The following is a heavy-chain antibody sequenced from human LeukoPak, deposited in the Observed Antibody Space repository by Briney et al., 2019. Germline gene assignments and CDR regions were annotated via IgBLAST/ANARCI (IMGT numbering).Heavy chain of an antibody. J-gene: IGHJ4*02. CDR3: AREAYYYGSGSYYNGLDY. CDR1: GGSISSGDSY. D-gene: IGHD3-10*01. Sequence: PSQTLSLTCTVSGGSISSGDSYWSWIRQPPGKGLEWIGYIYYSGSTYYNPSLKSRVTISVDTSKNQFSLKLSSVTAADTAVYYCAREAYYYGSGSYYNGLDYWGQGTLVTVSS. V-gene: IGHV4-30-4*01. CDR2: IYYSGST.